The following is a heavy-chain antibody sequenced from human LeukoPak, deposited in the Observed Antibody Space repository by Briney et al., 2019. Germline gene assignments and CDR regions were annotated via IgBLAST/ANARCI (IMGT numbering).Heavy chain of an antibody. V-gene: IGHV3-53*01. Sequence: GGSLRLSCAASGFTFSSYSMNWVRQAPGKGLEWVSVIYSGGSTYYADSVKGRFTISRDNSKNTLYLQMNSLRAEDTAVYYCARGLAGDYYDSSGYYYRSANAFDIWGQGTMVTVSS. J-gene: IGHJ3*02. D-gene: IGHD3-22*01. CDR1: GFTFSSYS. CDR2: IYSGGST. CDR3: ARGLAGDYYDSSGYYYRSANAFDI.